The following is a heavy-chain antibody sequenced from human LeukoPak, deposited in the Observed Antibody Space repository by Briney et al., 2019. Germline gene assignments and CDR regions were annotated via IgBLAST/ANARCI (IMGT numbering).Heavy chain of an antibody. CDR2: IYISGST. D-gene: IGHD1-1*01. CDR1: GGSISSYY. Sequence: SETLSLTCTVSGGSISSYYWSWIRQPAGKGLEWIGRIYISGSTNYNPSLKSGVTMSVDTSKNQFSLKLSSVTAADTAVYYCARDRGTWNDDGFDYWGQGTLVTVSS. J-gene: IGHJ4*02. V-gene: IGHV4-4*07. CDR3: ARDRGTWNDDGFDY.